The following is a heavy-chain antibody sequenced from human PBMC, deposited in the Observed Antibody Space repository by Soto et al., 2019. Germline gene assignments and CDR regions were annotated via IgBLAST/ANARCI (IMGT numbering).Heavy chain of an antibody. CDR1: GFTFSSYA. J-gene: IGHJ6*02. V-gene: IGHV3-23*01. D-gene: IGHD6-13*01. Sequence: GGSLRLSCAASGFTFSSYAMSWVRQAPGKGLEWVSAISGSGGSTYYADSVKGRFTISRDNSKNTLYLQMNSLRAEDTAVYYCAKLQQLAPLPYYYSYGMDVWGQGTTVTLSS. CDR3: AKLQQLAPLPYYYSYGMDV. CDR2: ISGSGGST.